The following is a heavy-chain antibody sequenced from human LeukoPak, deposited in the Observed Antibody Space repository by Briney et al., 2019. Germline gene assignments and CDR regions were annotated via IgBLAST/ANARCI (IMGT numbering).Heavy chain of an antibody. CDR3: ARARRDGYNLRLDY. Sequence: SVKVSCKASGVTFSSYAISWVRQAPGQGLEWMGGIIPIFGTANYAQKFQGRVTITTDESTSTAYMELSSLRSEDTAVYYCARARRDGYNLRLDYWGQGTLVTVSS. CDR1: GVTFSSYA. CDR2: IIPIFGTA. D-gene: IGHD5-24*01. J-gene: IGHJ4*02. V-gene: IGHV1-69*05.